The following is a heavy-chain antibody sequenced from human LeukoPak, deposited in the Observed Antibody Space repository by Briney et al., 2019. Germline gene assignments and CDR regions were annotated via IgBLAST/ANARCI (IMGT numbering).Heavy chain of an antibody. CDR3: ARTSTSSSLYYYYYYMDV. CDR2: ISSSSSYI. CDR1: GFTFSSYS. J-gene: IGHJ6*03. V-gene: IGHV3-21*01. Sequence: GGSLRLSCAASGFTFSSYSMNWVRQAPGKGLERVSSISSSSSYIYYADSVKGRFTISRDNAKNSLYLQMNSLRAEDTAVYYCARTSTSSSLYYYYYYMDVWGKGTTVTVSS. D-gene: IGHD6-13*01.